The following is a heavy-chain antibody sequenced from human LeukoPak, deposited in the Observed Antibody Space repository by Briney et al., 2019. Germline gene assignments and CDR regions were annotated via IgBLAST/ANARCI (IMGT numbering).Heavy chain of an antibody. Sequence: SETLSLTCTVSGGSISSYYWSWIRQPPGKGLEWIGYIYYSGSTNYNPPLKSRVTISVDTSKNQFSLKLSPVTAADTAVYYCARHGFSPYYYDSSGYYLSGYYYYGMDVWGQGTTVTVSS. D-gene: IGHD3-22*01. V-gene: IGHV4-59*08. CDR1: GGSISSYY. CDR3: ARHGFSPYYYDSSGYYLSGYYYYGMDV. J-gene: IGHJ6*02. CDR2: IYYSGST.